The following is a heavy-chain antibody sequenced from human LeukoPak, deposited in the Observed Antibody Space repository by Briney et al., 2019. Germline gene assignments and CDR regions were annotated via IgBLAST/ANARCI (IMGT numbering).Heavy chain of an antibody. CDR2: ISYDGSNK. Sequence: GGSLRLSCAASGFTFSSYAMHWVRQAPGEGLEWVAVISYDGSNKYNADSVKGRFTISRDNSKNTLYLQMNSLRVEDTAAYYCAKVRAPSGWFNSDYWGQGTLVTVSS. J-gene: IGHJ4*02. CDR1: GFTFSSYA. V-gene: IGHV3-30-3*01. CDR3: AKVRAPSGWFNSDY. D-gene: IGHD6-19*01.